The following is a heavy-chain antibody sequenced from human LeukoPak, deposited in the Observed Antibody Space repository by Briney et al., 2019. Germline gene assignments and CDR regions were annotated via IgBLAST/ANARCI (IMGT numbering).Heavy chain of an antibody. Sequence: PGGSLRLSCAASGFTFSNYAMSWVRQAPGKGLEWVSVIYSGGSTYYADSVKGRFTISRDNSKNTLYLQMIFLRQKNAYEFLTGYYSHRFPFEYWCQGTLVTVSS. D-gene: IGHD3-9*01. CDR3: GYYSHRFPFEY. V-gene: IGHV3-66*01. CDR2: IYSGGST. J-gene: IGHJ4*02. CDR1: GFTFSNYA.